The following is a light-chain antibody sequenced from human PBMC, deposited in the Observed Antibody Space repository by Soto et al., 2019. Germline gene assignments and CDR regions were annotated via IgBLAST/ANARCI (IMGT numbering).Light chain of an antibody. V-gene: IGKV3-15*01. CDR1: QSVNLH. Sequence: EIMMTQSPGTLSVSPGERATLSCTASQSVNLHLAWYQQKPRQPPRRLLCGASTRATGIPVRFRGSGSGTEFTLTISSLQSEDSAVYYCHQYNSWPRGTFGPGNKVEIK. CDR2: GAS. J-gene: IGKJ3*01. CDR3: HQYNSWPRGT.